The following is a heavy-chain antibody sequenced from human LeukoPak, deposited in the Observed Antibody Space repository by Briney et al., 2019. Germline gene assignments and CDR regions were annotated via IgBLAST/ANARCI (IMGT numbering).Heavy chain of an antibody. CDR2: ISGSGGST. V-gene: IGHV3-23*01. CDR1: GFTFSSYA. D-gene: IGHD2-15*01. CDR3: AKGTEWWNDYFDY. J-gene: IGHJ4*02. Sequence: GGSLRLSCAASGFTFSSYAMSWVRQAPGKGLEWVSAISGSGGSTYYADSVKGRFTISRDNSKNTPYLQMNSLRAEDTAVYYCAKGTEWWNDYFDYWGQGTLVTVSS.